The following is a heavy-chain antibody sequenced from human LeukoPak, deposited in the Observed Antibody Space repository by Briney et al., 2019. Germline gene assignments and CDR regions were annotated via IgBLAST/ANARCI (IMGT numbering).Heavy chain of an antibody. CDR3: ARDLRVGSGTFGYYYYYGMDV. CDR1: GFTFSSYA. J-gene: IGHJ6*02. V-gene: IGHV3-23*01. D-gene: IGHD3-16*01. Sequence: GGSLRLSCAASGFTFSSYAMSWVRQAPGKGLEWVSAISGSGGSTYYADSVKGRFTISRDNSKNTLYLQMNSLRAEDTAVYYCARDLRVGSGTFGYYYYYGMDVWGQGTTVTVSS. CDR2: ISGSGGST.